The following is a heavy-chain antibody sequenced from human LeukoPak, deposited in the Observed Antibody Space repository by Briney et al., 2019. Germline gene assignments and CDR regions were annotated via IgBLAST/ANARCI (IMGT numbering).Heavy chain of an antibody. J-gene: IGHJ6*02. CDR1: GFTFSSYA. V-gene: IGHV3-23*01. CDR3: ARDIVVVPAALSPLYYYYYYGMDV. D-gene: IGHD2-2*01. CDR2: ISGSGGST. Sequence: GGSLRLSCAASGFTFSSYAMSWVRQAPGKGPEWVSAISGSGGSTYYADSVKGRFTISRDSAKNSLYLQMNSLRAEDTAVYYCARDIVVVPAALSPLYYYYYYGMDVWGQGTTVTVSS.